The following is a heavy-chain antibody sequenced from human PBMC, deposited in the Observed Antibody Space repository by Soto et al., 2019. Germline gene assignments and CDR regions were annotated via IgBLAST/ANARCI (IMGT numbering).Heavy chain of an antibody. CDR2: ISNRGDST. J-gene: IGHJ2*01. V-gene: IGHV3-23*01. D-gene: IGHD5-12*01. Sequence: EVQLLESGGGLIQPGGSLRLSCEVSGFSFSNYVLSWVRQAPGKGLSWVSGISNRGDSTDYADSVRGRFTISRDNSKNILYLQMNSLRAEDRAVYYCVRGLWGYVDYWYFDFWGRGTLVTVSS. CDR3: VRGLWGYVDYWYFDF. CDR1: GFSFSNYV.